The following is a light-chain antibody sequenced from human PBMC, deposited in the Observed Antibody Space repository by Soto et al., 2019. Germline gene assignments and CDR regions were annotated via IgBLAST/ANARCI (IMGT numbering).Light chain of an antibody. Sequence: QSVLTQPASVSGSPGQAITISCTGTSSDVGGYNYVSWYQQHPGKAPKLMIFEVSSRPSGVSYRFSGSKSGNTASLTISGLQAEDEADYYCSSYTSRSTLYVFGSGTTLTVL. CDR3: SSYTSRSTLYV. J-gene: IGLJ1*01. CDR1: SSDVGGYNY. V-gene: IGLV2-14*01. CDR2: EVS.